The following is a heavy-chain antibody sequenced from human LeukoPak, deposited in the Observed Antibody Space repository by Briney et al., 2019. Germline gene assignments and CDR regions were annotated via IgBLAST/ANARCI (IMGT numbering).Heavy chain of an antibody. D-gene: IGHD5-18*01. CDR3: ARGGKKTTMVTS. J-gene: IGHJ4*02. CDR2: IYSSGST. V-gene: IGHV4-31*03. CDR1: GGSISSGGYF. Sequence: SETLSLTCTVSGGSISSGGYFWNWIRQLPGKGLEWIGYIYSSGSTYNPSLKSRVIISLDTSKNQFSLKLNSVTAADTAVYYCARGGKKTTMVTSWGQGTLVTVPS.